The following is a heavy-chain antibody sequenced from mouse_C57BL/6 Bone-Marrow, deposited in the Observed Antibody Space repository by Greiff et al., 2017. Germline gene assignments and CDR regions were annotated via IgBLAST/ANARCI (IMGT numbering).Heavy chain of an antibody. V-gene: IGHV1-74*01. CDR1: GYTFTSYW. J-gene: IGHJ1*03. CDR2: IHPSDSDT. D-gene: IGHD2-12*01. Sequence: QVQLKQPGAELVKPGASVKVSCKASGYTFTSYWMHWVKQRPGQGLEWIGRIHPSDSDTKYNQKFKGKAKLTVDKSSSTAYLQLSTLTSEDSAVYYCSIRSLRHWYFDVWGTGTTVTVSS. CDR3: SIRSLRHWYFDV.